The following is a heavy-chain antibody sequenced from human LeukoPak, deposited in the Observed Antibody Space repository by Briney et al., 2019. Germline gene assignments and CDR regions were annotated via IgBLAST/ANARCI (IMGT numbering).Heavy chain of an antibody. Sequence: PGGSLRLSCAASGFTFSSYWMSWVRQAPGKGLEWVANIKQDGSGKYYVDSVKGRFTISRDNAKNSLYLQMNSLRAEDTAVYYCARHSGSFYFDYWGQGTLVTVSS. CDR3: ARHSGSFYFDY. V-gene: IGHV3-7*01. CDR2: IKQDGSGK. D-gene: IGHD1-26*01. J-gene: IGHJ4*02. CDR1: GFTFSSYW.